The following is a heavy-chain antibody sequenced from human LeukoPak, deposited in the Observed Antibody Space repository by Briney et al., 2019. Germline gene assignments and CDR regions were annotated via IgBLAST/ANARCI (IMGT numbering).Heavy chain of an antibody. D-gene: IGHD3-16*01. CDR3: ARGRALHKNWVGGRWFDP. J-gene: IGHJ5*02. CDR2: MNPKTGNT. Sequence: ASVKVSCKASGCTFTNYDINWVRQATGQGLEWMGWMNPKTGNTGYAQSFQGRVTMTRDTSESTAYMELSSLRSEDTTMCYCARGRALHKNWVGGRWFDPWGQGTLVTVSS. CDR1: GCTFTNYD. V-gene: IGHV1-8*01.